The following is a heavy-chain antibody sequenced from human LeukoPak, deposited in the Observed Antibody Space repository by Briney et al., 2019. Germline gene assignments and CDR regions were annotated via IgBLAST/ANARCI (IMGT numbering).Heavy chain of an antibody. CDR3: ARAVGATTYFDY. D-gene: IGHD1-26*01. V-gene: IGHV1-8*01. Sequence: ASVKVSCKASGYTFTSYDINWVRQATGQGLEWMGWMNPNSGNTGYAQKFQGWVTMTRDTSISTAYMELSRLRSDDTAVYYCARAVGATTYFDYWGQGTLVTVSS. CDR1: GYTFTSYD. J-gene: IGHJ4*02. CDR2: MNPNSGNT.